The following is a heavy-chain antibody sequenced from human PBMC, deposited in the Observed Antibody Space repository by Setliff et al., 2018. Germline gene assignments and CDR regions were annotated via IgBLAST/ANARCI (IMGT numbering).Heavy chain of an antibody. CDR2: ISPIGDST. J-gene: IGHJ4*02. Sequence: GGSLRLSCAASGFTFSSYGMHWVRQAPGKGLEWVAAISPIGDSTYYLDSVKGRFTISRDNSKNTLYLQMNSLRAEDTAMYYCAKDDLGFAAAGTNVVFNYWGQGTLVTVSS. CDR3: AKDDLGFAAAGTNVVFNY. CDR1: GFTFSSYG. V-gene: IGHV3-NL1*01. D-gene: IGHD6-13*01.